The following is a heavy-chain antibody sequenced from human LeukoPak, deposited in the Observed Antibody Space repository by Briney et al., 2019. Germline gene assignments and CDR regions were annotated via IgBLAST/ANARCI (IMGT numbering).Heavy chain of an antibody. CDR2: IYSGGST. J-gene: IGHJ5*02. D-gene: IGHD5-18*01. Sequence: GGSLRLSCAASGFTVSSNYMSWVRQAPGKGLKWFSVIYSGGSTYYADSVKGRFTISRDNSKNTLYLQMNSLRAEDTAVYYCARDTRRIQLSSFDPWGQGTLVTVSS. CDR3: ARDTRRIQLSSFDP. CDR1: GFTVSSNY. V-gene: IGHV3-66*02.